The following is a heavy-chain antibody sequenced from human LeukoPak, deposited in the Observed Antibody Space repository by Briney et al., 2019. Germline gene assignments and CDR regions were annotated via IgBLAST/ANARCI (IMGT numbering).Heavy chain of an antibody. CDR2: ISGSGGST. V-gene: IGHV3-23*01. Sequence: GGSLRLSCAASGFTFSSYAMSWVRQAPGKGLEWVSAISGSGGSTYYADSVKGRFTISRDNSKNTLYLQMNSLRAEDTAVYYCAKHSGVNYYGSGSYPRAPDAFDIWGQGTMVTVYS. CDR3: AKHSGVNYYGSGSYPRAPDAFDI. J-gene: IGHJ3*02. CDR1: GFTFSSYA. D-gene: IGHD3-10*01.